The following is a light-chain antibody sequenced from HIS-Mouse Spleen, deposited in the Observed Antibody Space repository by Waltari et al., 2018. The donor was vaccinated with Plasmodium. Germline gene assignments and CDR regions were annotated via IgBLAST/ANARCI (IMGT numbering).Light chain of an antibody. CDR1: QSVSSN. Sequence: EIVMTQSPATLAVSPGESAILPCRASQSVSSNLAWYQQKPGQAPRLLIYGASTRATGIPARFSGSGSGTEFTLTISSMQSEDFAVYYCQQYNNWPRGTFGQGTKVEIK. CDR2: GAS. J-gene: IGKJ1*01. CDR3: QQYNNWPRGT. V-gene: IGKV3-15*01.